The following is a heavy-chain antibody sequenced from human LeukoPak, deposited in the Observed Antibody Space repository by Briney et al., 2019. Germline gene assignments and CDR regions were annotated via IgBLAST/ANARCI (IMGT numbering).Heavy chain of an antibody. J-gene: IGHJ4*02. Sequence: ASVKVSCKAAGHTCTNYGIRWERQAPRQGLEWMARISAYTGNTNYAQKLQGRITMTTDTSTSTAHMELRSLRSDDTAVYYCARTYDYGDYSFDYWGQGTLVTVSS. V-gene: IGHV1-18*01. D-gene: IGHD4-17*01. CDR1: GHTCTNYG. CDR2: ISAYTGNT. CDR3: ARTYDYGDYSFDY.